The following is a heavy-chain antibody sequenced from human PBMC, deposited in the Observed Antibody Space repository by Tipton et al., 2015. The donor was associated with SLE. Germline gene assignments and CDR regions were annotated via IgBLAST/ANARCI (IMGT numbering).Heavy chain of an antibody. V-gene: IGHV4-59*10. CDR3: ARGTSMPMVDWFGQ. J-gene: IGHJ5*02. CDR2: IYTSGST. D-gene: IGHD2/OR15-2a*01. Sequence: TLSLTCAVYGGSFSGYYWSWIRQPAGKGLEWIGYIYTSGSTNYNPSLKSRVTISADRSKNQFSLEVNSVTAADTAVYFCARGTSMPMVDWFGQWGQGTLVTVSS. CDR1: GGSFSGYY.